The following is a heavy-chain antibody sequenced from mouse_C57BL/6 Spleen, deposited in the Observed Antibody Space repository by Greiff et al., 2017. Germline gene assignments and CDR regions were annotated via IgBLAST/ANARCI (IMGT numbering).Heavy chain of an antibody. V-gene: IGHV1-15*01. CDR3: STTVVADLYYEV. J-gene: IGHJ1*03. CDR1: GYTFTDYE. CDR2: IDPDTGGT. Sequence: QVQLKQSGAELVRPGASVTLSCKASGYTFTDYEMHWVKQTPVHGLEWIGAIDPDTGGTASNQKFKGKAILTADKSSSTAFMGLRSLTSEDSAGYYGSTTVVADLYYEVWGTGTTVTFYS. D-gene: IGHD1-1*01.